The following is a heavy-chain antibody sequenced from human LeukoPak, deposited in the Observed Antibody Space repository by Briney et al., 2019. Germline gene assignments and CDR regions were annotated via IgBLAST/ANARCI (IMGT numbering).Heavy chain of an antibody. D-gene: IGHD4-17*01. V-gene: IGHV4-39*01. CDR3: ARAGTTSSLFDY. Sequence: TSETLSLTCTVSGGSISSSSYYWGWIRQPPGKGLEWIGSIYYSGSTYYNPSLKSRVTISVDTSKNQFSLKLSSVTAADTAVYYCARAGTTSSLFDYWGQGTLVTVSS. CDR1: GGSISSSSYY. J-gene: IGHJ4*02. CDR2: IYYSGST.